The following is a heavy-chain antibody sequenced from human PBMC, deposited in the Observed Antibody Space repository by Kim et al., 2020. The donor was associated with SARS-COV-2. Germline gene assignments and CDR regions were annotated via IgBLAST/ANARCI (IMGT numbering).Heavy chain of an antibody. Sequence: IHYADSVKGRFTISRDNAKNSLYLQMTSLRDEDTVVYYCARKSSGPYFDYWGQGTVVTVSS. D-gene: IGHD3-22*01. CDR2: I. J-gene: IGHJ4*02. CDR3: ARKSSGPYFDY. V-gene: IGHV3-48*02.